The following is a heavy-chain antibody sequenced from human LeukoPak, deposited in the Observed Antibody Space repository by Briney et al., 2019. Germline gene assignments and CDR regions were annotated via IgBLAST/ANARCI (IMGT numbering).Heavy chain of an antibody. CDR1: GFTFSTYA. J-gene: IGHJ5*02. V-gene: IGHV3-23*01. CDR2: IGGSGGVT. Sequence: PGGSLRLSCAASGFTFSTYALTWVRQAPGKGLEWVSTIGGSGGVTYYADPVKGRFTISRDNSKNTLYLQMNSLRAEDTAVYYCAKDGRGRDCTSASCTNWFGPWGQGTLVTVSS. D-gene: IGHD2-2*01. CDR3: AKDGRGRDCTSASCTNWFGP.